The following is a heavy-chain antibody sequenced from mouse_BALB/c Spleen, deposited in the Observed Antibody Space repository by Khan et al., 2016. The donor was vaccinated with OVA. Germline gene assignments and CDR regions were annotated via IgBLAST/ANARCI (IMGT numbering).Heavy chain of an antibody. J-gene: IGHJ2*01. Sequence: EVQLQESGPGLVKPSQSLSLTCPVTGYSITSGYGWNSIRQFQGKKLAWLGYIRYSGSTNYNPSLKSRISITRDTSKNTIFLQLNSVTTEDTATYYCARTARIKSWCRGTTLTVPS. CDR2: IRYSGST. V-gene: IGHV3-2*02. CDR1: GYSITSGYG. CDR3: ARTARIKS. D-gene: IGHD1-2*01.